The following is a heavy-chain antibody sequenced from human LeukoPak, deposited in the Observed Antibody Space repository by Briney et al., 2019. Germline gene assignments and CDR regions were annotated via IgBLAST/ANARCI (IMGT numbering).Heavy chain of an antibody. CDR3: ASHPEGYYKSGFQH. CDR2: IYTSGST. J-gene: IGHJ1*01. D-gene: IGHD3-22*01. V-gene: IGHV4-61*02. Sequence: SETLSLTCTVSGGSISSGSYYWSWIRQPAGKGLEWIGRIYTSGSTNYSPSLKSRVTISVDTSKNQFSLKLSSVTAADTAVYYCASHPEGYYKSGFQHWGQGTLVTVSS. CDR1: GGSISSGSYY.